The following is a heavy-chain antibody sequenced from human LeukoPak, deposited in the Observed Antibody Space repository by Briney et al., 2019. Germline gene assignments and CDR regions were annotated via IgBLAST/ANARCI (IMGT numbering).Heavy chain of an antibody. J-gene: IGHJ6*02. V-gene: IGHV3-74*01. D-gene: IGHD2-21*01. CDR2: INSDGSST. CDR1: GFTFSSAW. CDR3: TRGYSYAMAV. Sequence: PGGSLRLSCAASGFTFSSAWMHWVRQTPGKGLVWVSRINSDGSSTNYADSVKGRFTISRDNAKNMVNLQMNSLRAEDTAIYYCTRGYSYAMAVWGQGTTVTVSS.